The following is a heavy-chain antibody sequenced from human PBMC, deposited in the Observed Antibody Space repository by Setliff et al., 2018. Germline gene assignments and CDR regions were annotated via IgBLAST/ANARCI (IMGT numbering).Heavy chain of an antibody. V-gene: IGHV4-38-2*02. Sequence: PAETLSLTCTVSGDSISTAYYWAWIRQPPGKGPEWPGTIYYTGTTNYNPSLKSRVTISVDTSKNQFSLRLKSVTAEDTAVYYCARGNSRSSVWYVVPHFDYWGQGTLVTVSS. CDR1: GDSISTAYY. J-gene: IGHJ4*02. CDR2: IYYTGTT. CDR3: ARGNSRSSVWYVVPHFDY. D-gene: IGHD6-19*01.